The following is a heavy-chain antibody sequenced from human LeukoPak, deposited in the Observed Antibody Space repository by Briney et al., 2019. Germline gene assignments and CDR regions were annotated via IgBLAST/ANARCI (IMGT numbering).Heavy chain of an antibody. D-gene: IGHD3-3*01. CDR1: GFTFSSYA. V-gene: IGHV3-30-3*01. CDR3: ARTWSGHFDY. CDR2: ISYDGSNK. Sequence: GRSLRLSCAASGFTFSSYAMHWVRRAPGKGLEWVAVISYDGSNKYYADSVKGRFTISRDNSKNTLYLQMNSLRAEDTAVYYCARTWSGHFDYWGQGTLVTVSS. J-gene: IGHJ4*02.